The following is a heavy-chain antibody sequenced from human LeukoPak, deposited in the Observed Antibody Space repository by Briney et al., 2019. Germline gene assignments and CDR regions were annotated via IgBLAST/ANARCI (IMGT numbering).Heavy chain of an antibody. Sequence: PGGAPRLSCADSGVSVSNNYMSWVPQAPGKGLWWGSVISDGGTTYYTDPVQCRSTIPREDSKNILYFKMRGLKADDTAMYYCARDAGRSGCAHWGQGTLVTVSS. J-gene: IGHJ4*02. V-gene: IGHV3-53*01. CDR2: ISDGGTT. CDR1: GVSVSNNY. CDR3: ARDAGRSGCAH. D-gene: IGHD3-3*01.